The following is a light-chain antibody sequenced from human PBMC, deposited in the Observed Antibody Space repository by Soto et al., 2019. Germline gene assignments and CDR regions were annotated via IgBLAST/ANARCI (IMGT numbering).Light chain of an antibody. CDR3: QQRSNWPRT. CDR2: DAS. J-gene: IGKJ2*01. CDR1: QSVSSY. V-gene: IGKV3-11*01. Sequence: EIVLTQSPATLSLSPGDTATLSCRASQSVSSYLAWYQQKPGQAPRLLIYDASNRATGIPARFSGSGSGTDFTLTIGSLEPEDFAVYYCQQRSNWPRTVGQGTKVEIK.